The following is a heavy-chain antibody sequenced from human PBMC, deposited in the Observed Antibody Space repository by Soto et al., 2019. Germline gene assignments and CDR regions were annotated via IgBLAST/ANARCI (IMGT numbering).Heavy chain of an antibody. CDR1: GGSISSYY. Sequence: SETLSLTCTVSGGSISSYYWSWIRQPPGKGLDWIGYIYYSGSTNYNPSLKSRVTISVDTSKNQFSLKLSSVTAADTAVYYCARGMRDYDILTGYHSHDFDYWGQGTLVTVSS. J-gene: IGHJ4*02. D-gene: IGHD3-9*01. CDR2: IYYSGST. V-gene: IGHV4-59*01. CDR3: ARGMRDYDILTGYHSHDFDY.